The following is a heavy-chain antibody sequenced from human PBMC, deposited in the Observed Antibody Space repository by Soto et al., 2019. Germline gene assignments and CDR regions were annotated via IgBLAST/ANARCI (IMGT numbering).Heavy chain of an antibody. V-gene: IGHV1-69*13. CDR2: IIPIFGTA. J-gene: IGHJ5*02. Sequence: ASVKVSCKASGGTFSSYAISWVRQAPGQGLEWMGGIIPIFGTANYAQKFQGRVTITADESTSTAYMELSSLRSEDTAVYYCARDAIAVAGTGKWFDPWGQGTLVTVSS. CDR3: ARDAIAVAGTGKWFDP. D-gene: IGHD6-19*01. CDR1: GGTFSSYA.